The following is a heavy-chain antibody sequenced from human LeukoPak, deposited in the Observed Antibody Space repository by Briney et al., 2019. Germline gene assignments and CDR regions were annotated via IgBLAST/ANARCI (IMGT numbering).Heavy chain of an antibody. CDR3: ARPTLSPYYYDSSGDHDY. V-gene: IGHV1-2*02. D-gene: IGHD3-22*01. Sequence: ASVKVSCKASGYTFTGYYMHWVRQAPGQGLERMGWINPNSGGTNYAQKFQGRVTMTRDTSISTAYMELSRLRSDDTAVYYCARPTLSPYYYDSSGDHDYWGQGTLVTVSS. CDR2: INPNSGGT. J-gene: IGHJ4*02. CDR1: GYTFTGYY.